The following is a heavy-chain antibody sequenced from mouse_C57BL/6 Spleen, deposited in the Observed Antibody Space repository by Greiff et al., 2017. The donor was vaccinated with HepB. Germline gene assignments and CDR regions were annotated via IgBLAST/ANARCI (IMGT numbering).Heavy chain of an antibody. J-gene: IGHJ4*01. Sequence: VHVKRSGPELVKPGASVKIPCKASGYTFTDYNMDWVKQSHGKSLEWIGDINPNNGGTIYNQKFKGKATLTVDKSSSTAYMELRSLTSEDTAVYYCARGGGGSSYEDAMDYWGQGTSVTVSS. D-gene: IGHD1-1*01. CDR2: INPNNGGT. V-gene: IGHV1-18*01. CDR1: GYTFTDYN. CDR3: ARGGGGSSYEDAMDY.